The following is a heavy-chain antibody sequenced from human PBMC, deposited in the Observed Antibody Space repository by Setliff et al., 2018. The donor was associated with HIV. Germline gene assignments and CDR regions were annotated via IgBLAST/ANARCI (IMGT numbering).Heavy chain of an antibody. CDR3: ASRYSRLGHFQH. Sequence: SETLSLTCAVYGGTFSAYYWSWIRQSPGKGLEWIGEINHSDATYSDTTNYNPSLKSRVSISIDTSKNQFSLKLHSVTAADTAVYYCASRYSRLGHFQHWGQGTLVTVSS. J-gene: IGHJ1*01. D-gene: IGHD6-13*01. CDR1: GGTFSAYY. CDR2: INHSDATYSDTT. V-gene: IGHV4-34*01.